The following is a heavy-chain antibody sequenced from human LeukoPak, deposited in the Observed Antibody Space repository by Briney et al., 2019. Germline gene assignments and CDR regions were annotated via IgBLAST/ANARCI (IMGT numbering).Heavy chain of an antibody. CDR1: GFTFDDYG. Sequence: PGGSLRLSCAASGFTFDDYGMSWVRQAPGKGLEWVSGINWNGGSTGYADSVKGRFTISRDNAKNSLYLQMNSLRAEDTALYHCARDRLGVPAAIHWFDPWGQGTLVTVSS. CDR2: INWNGGST. J-gene: IGHJ5*02. D-gene: IGHD2-2*01. CDR3: ARDRLGVPAAIHWFDP. V-gene: IGHV3-20*01.